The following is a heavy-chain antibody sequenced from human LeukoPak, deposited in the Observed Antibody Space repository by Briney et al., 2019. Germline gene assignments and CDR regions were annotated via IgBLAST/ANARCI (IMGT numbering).Heavy chain of an antibody. CDR1: GFTFSSYW. CDR2: INQDGSEK. Sequence: GGSLRLSCVATGFTFSSYWMSWVRQAPGKGLEWVANINQDGSEKYDVDSAKGRFTISRDNAKNSLYLQMNSLRVEDTAMYYCTRVGGGDGSGWSTTDYWGQGTLVTISS. D-gene: IGHD6-19*01. J-gene: IGHJ4*02. CDR3: TRVGGGDGSGWSTTDY. V-gene: IGHV3-7*01.